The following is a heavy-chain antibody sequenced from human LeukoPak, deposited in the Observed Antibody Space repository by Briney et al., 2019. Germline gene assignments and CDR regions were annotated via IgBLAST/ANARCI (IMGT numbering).Heavy chain of an antibody. J-gene: IGHJ4*02. CDR1: GYTFTSYG. D-gene: IGHD3-10*01. V-gene: IGHV1-18*01. CDR2: INPDNGNT. Sequence: ASVNVSCKASGYTFTSYGISWMRQAPGQGLEWMGWINPDNGNTHNPHKFKGGATLTTDTSTSTANMELRSLRSNDTAVYYCAIDDVGSYAKVWGQGTLVTVSS. CDR3: AIDDVGSYAKV.